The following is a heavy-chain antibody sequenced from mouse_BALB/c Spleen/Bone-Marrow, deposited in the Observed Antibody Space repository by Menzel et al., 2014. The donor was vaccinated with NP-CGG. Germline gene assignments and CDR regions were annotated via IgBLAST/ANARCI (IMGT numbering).Heavy chain of an antibody. CDR3: SSYNYYGMDY. V-gene: IGHV3-6*02. CDR1: GHSITSDYY. J-gene: IGHJ4*01. CDR2: ISHDGTN. Sequence: EVKLLESGPGLVKPSQSLSLTCSVTGHSITSDYYWNWIRQFPGNKLEWMGYISHDGTNNYNPSLKNRFSITRDTSKNLFFLKLNSVTTEDTATYYCSSYNYYGMDYWGQGTSVTVSS.